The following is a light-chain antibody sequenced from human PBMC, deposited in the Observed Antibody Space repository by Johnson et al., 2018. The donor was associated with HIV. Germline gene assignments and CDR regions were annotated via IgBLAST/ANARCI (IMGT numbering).Light chain of an antibody. CDR3: GTWDSSLSADV. CDR1: SSNIGNNY. Sequence: SVLTQPPSVSAAPGQKVTISCSGSSSNIGNNYVSWYQQLPGTAPKLLIYENNKRPSGIPGRFSGSKSGTSATLGITGLPTGDEADYYCGTWDSSLSADVFGPGTKVTVL. J-gene: IGLJ1*01. V-gene: IGLV1-51*01. CDR2: ENN.